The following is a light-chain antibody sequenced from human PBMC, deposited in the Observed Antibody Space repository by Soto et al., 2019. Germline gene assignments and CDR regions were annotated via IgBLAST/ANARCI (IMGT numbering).Light chain of an antibody. J-gene: IGKJ1*01. V-gene: IGKV3-20*01. CDR2: GAS. Sequence: IVLTQSTGTLYLSRGGGSALSSMASQSVSGDYLAWYQSKPGQAPRLLIHGASNRATGIPDRFSGSGSGTDFTLTIGRLEPEDFAVYYCQQYLITPWTFGQGTKVDIK. CDR1: QSVSGDY. CDR3: QQYLITPWT.